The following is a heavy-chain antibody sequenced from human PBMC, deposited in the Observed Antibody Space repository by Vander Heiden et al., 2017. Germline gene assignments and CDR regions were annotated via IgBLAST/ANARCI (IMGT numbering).Heavy chain of an antibody. Sequence: EVQLVESGGDSTQPGGSLRLSCAAYGCTVSATYMGWVRQAPGKGLNWVSVIDSGGNTYYADSVRGRFTISTDNSKNTLYLQMNSLRAEDTAVYYCAKDFSDYSFDQWGQGTLVTVSS. J-gene: IGHJ4*02. CDR1: GCTVSATY. CDR3: AKDFSDYSFDQ. V-gene: IGHV3-53*01. D-gene: IGHD3-16*01. CDR2: IDSGGNT.